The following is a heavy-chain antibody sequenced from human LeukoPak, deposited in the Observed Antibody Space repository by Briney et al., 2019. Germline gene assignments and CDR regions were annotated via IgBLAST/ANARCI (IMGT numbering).Heavy chain of an antibody. V-gene: IGHV4-61*02. J-gene: IGHJ4*02. CDR2: IHTSGTT. CDR1: GASITSGSYY. CDR3: ARDGDYGDYEY. D-gene: IGHD4-17*01. Sequence: SETLSLTCAVSGASITSGSYYRCWIRQPAGKGLEWIGRIHTSGTTNYNPSLKSRVTISADTSKNQFSLKLTSVTAADTAVYYCARDGDYGDYEYWGQGTLVTVSS.